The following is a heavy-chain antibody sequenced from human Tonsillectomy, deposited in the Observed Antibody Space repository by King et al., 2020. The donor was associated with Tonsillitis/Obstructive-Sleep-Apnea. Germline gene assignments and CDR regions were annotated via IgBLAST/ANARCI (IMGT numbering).Heavy chain of an antibody. CDR2: IGTAGDT. Sequence: MQLVPSGGGLVQPGGSLRLSCAASGFTFSSYDMHWVRQATGKGLEWVSAIGTAGDTYYPGSVKGRFTISRENAKNSLYLQMNSLRAGDTAVYYCARDNGDILTGSYYFDYWGQGTLVTVSS. CDR1: GFTFSSYD. D-gene: IGHD3-9*01. V-gene: IGHV3-13*04. J-gene: IGHJ4*02. CDR3: ARDNGDILTGSYYFDY.